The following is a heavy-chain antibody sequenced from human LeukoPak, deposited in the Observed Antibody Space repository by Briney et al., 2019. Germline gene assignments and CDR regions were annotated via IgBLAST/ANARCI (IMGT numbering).Heavy chain of an antibody. V-gene: IGHV3-74*01. J-gene: IGHJ4*02. CDR3: ARGRYGDYDFDY. Sequence: GGSLRLSCAASGFTFSSYWMHWVRQAPGKGLVWVSRINTDGSSTSYADSVKGRFTISRDNAKNTLYLQMNSLRAEDTAVYYCARGRYGDYDFDYWGQGTLVTVSS. CDR2: INTDGSST. CDR1: GFTFSSYW. D-gene: IGHD4-17*01.